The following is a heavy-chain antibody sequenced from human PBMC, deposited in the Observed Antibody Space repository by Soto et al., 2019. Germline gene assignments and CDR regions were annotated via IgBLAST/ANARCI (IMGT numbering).Heavy chain of an antibody. CDR3: ARDFFDSSDYTTNWFDP. Sequence: PSETLSPTCSVAAASISNSRFSCPWIRQPPWEGLEWIGSIYHTGNAYYNPSLKSRVTISVDTSKNQFSLKLTSVTAADAALYYCARDFFDSSDYTTNWFDPWGQGTLVTVS. J-gene: IGHJ5*02. D-gene: IGHD3-22*01. V-gene: IGHV4-39*01. CDR1: AASISNSRFS. CDR2: IYHTGNA.